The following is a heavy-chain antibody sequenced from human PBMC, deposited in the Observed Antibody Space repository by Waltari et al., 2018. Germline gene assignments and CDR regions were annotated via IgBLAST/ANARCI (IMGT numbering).Heavy chain of an antibody. J-gene: IGHJ3*02. CDR3: ARRGDYDFWSGSNDAFDI. Sequence: QVQLQESGPGLVKPSETLSLTCTVSGGSISSYYWSWIRQPPGKGLEWIGYIYYSGSTNYNPSLKIRVTISVDTSKNQFSLKLSSVTAADTAVYYCARRGDYDFWSGSNDAFDIWGQGTMVTVSS. D-gene: IGHD3-3*01. CDR1: GGSISSYY. V-gene: IGHV4-59*08. CDR2: IYYSGST.